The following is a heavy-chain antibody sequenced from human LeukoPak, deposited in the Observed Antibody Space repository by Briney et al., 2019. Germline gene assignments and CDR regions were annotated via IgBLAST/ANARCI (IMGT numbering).Heavy chain of an antibody. J-gene: IGHJ4*02. CDR1: GFTFSNYR. CDR3: ARGGGYCSGGSCYFDY. Sequence: PGGSLRLSCAASGFTFSNYRMNWVRQAPGKGLEWVSYISSDSSSIYYGDSVKGRFTISRDNAKNSLYLQMNSLRDEDTAVYYCARGGGYCSGGSCYFDYWGQGTLVTVSS. D-gene: IGHD2-15*01. CDR2: ISSDSSSI. V-gene: IGHV3-48*02.